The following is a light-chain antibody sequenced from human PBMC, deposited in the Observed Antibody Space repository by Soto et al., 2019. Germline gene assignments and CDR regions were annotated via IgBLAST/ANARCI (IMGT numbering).Light chain of an antibody. CDR2: AAS. CDR1: QSISSW. J-gene: IGKJ1*01. Sequence: DIPLTQAPSTLSASLGDRVTITCRASQSISSWLAWYQQKPGKAPKLLIYAASGLESGVPSRFSGSGSGTDFTLTISSLQPEDFATYYCQQSYSTPRTLGQGTKVDI. CDR3: QQSYSTPRT. V-gene: IGKV1-39*01.